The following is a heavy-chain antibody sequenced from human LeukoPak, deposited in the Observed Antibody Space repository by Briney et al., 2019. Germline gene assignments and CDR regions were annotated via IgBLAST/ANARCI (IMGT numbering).Heavy chain of an antibody. D-gene: IGHD3-3*01. CDR1: GFSLSTRGGG. V-gene: IGHV2-5*01. Sequence: KQSXPTLVKPTQTLTLTCTFSGFSLSTRGGGVGWIRQPPGKALEWLSLNYWNDDKLYSPSLKRRRTITKDTTNTQVVLTMTNMDPVDTATYYCAHTPLYDFWSGYSDYWGQGTLVTVSS. CDR2: NYWNDDK. J-gene: IGHJ4*02. CDR3: AHTPLYDFWSGYSDY.